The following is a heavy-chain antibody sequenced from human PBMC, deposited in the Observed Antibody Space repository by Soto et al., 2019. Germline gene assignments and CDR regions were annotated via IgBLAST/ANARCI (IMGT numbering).Heavy chain of an antibody. V-gene: IGHV3-23*01. D-gene: IGHD1-26*01. CDR2: IISSAGTT. CDR3: ANWVKSGSCF. J-gene: IGHJ4*02. Sequence: PGRSLRLSCATYGFTVSFYPMSWVRQTPRKGLERVSGIISSAGTTYYADPVKGPFTISRKNSKNTLYLNIDSLRAEDRAVYYRANWVKSGSCFWVEGT. CDR1: GFTVSFYP.